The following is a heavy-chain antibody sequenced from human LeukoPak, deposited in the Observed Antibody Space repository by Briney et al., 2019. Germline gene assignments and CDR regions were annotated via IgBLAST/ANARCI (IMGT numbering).Heavy chain of an antibody. J-gene: IGHJ3*02. CDR3: ARHGGYNVKDAFDI. CDR1: GVSISSGNLY. CDR2: GCSTGNT. Sequence: SETLCLTCAVSGVSISSGNLYWSWLRQAAGQGLEWIGHGCSTGNTKYNPSLKSRFTISADTYKNQISLSLRSVTAAETAVYYCARHGGYNVKDAFDIWGQGTMVTVSS. D-gene: IGHD1-1*01. V-gene: IGHV4-61*09.